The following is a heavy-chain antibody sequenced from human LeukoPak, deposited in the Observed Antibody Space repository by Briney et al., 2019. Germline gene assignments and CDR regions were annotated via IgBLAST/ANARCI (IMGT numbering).Heavy chain of an antibody. D-gene: IGHD2-2*03. CDR3: ALGKNFGYHYFDF. CDR2: ISGSGGST. Sequence: GGSLRLSCAASGFTFSSYAMSWVRQAPGKGLEWVSAISGSGGSTYYADSVKGRFTISRDYSKNTLFLQMSSLRPEDTAVYYCALGKNFGYHYFDFWGQGALVTVSS. CDR1: GFTFSSYA. J-gene: IGHJ4*02. V-gene: IGHV3-23*01.